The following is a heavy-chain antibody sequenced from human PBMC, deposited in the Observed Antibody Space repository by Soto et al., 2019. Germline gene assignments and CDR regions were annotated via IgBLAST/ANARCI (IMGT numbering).Heavy chain of an antibody. CDR1: GGSISSYY. D-gene: IGHD3-3*01. CDR2: IYYSGST. CDR3: ARLDYDFWSGHDY. J-gene: IGHJ4*02. Sequence: SETLSLTCTVSGGSISSYYWSRIRQPPGKGLEWIGYIYYSGSTNYNPSLKSRVTISVDTSKNQFSLKLSSVTAADTAVYYCARLDYDFWSGHDYWGQGTLVTVSS. V-gene: IGHV4-59*08.